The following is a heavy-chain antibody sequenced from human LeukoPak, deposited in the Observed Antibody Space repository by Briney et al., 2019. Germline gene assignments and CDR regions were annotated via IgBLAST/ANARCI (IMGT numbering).Heavy chain of an antibody. CDR2: ISGSGGST. V-gene: IGHV3-23*01. Sequence: GGSLRLSCAASGFTFSSYAMSWVRQAPGKGLEWVSAISGSGGSTYYADSVKGRFTISRDNSKNTLYLQMNSLRAEDTAVYYCAKDPRRYCSSTSCYTDYWGQGTLVTVSS. CDR3: AKDPRRYCSSTSCYTDY. J-gene: IGHJ4*02. D-gene: IGHD2-2*02. CDR1: GFTFSSYA.